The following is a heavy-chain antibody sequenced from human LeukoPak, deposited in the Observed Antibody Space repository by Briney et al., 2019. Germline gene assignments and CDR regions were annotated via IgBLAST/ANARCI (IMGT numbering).Heavy chain of an antibody. CDR3: ATDDPSETVMVSAFDM. J-gene: IGHJ3*02. D-gene: IGHD5-18*01. CDR2: IIPIFGTG. CDR1: GGTFSTYS. Sequence: SVKVSCKVSGGTFSTYSINWVRQAPGQGLEWMGGIIPIFGTGNPAQKFQDRVTITADAYTRTAFMELSSLRSEDTAVYYCATDDPSETVMVSAFDMWGQGTMVTV. V-gene: IGHV1-69*13.